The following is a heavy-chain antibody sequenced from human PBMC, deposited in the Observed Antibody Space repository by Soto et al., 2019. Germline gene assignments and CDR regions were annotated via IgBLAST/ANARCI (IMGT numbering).Heavy chain of an antibody. Sequence: QVQLVESGGGVVQPGRSLRLSCAASGFTFSSYAIHCVRQAPGKGLEWGAVISYDGSNKYYADSVKGRFTISRDNSKNTLYLQMNSLRAEDTAVYSCARDGGVGATTEYYYGMDVWGQGTTVTVSS. D-gene: IGHD1-26*01. V-gene: IGHV3-30-3*01. CDR2: ISYDGSNK. CDR3: ARDGGVGATTEYYYGMDV. CDR1: GFTFSSYA. J-gene: IGHJ6*02.